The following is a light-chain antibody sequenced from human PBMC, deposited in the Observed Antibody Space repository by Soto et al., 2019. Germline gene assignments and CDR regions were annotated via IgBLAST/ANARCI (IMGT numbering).Light chain of an antibody. CDR1: QTVRGIY. V-gene: IGKV3-20*01. J-gene: IGKJ1*01. CDR2: GGS. CDR3: NQVGSAPEGT. Sequence: EIVLTQSPGTLSLSPGERATVSCRASQTVRGIYLAWYQQKPGQAPRLLIYGGSSRATGIPDRFSGSGSGTESNTTISTLAPEDFAVYYWNQVGSAPEGTCGQRTKVDIK.